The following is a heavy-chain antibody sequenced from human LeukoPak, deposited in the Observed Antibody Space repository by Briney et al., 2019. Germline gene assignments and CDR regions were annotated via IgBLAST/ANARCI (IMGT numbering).Heavy chain of an antibody. D-gene: IGHD3-22*01. V-gene: IGHV4-34*01. CDR2: INHSGST. CDR3: ARSRRHYITMIVVANNWFDP. CDR1: GGSFSGYY. Sequence: SETLSLTCAVYGGSFSGYYWSWIRQPPGKGLEWIGEINHSGSTNYNPSLKSRVTISVDTSTNQFSLKLSSVTAADTAVYYCARSRRHYITMIVVANNWFDPWGQGTLVTVSS. J-gene: IGHJ5*02.